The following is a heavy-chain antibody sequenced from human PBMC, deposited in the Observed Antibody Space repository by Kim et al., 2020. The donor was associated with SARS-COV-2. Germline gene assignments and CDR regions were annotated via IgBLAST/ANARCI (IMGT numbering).Heavy chain of an antibody. V-gene: IGHV3-30*18. CDR2: ISYDGSNK. CDR3: AKDRLSTWDFWVQFGYYYYGMDV. J-gene: IGHJ6*02. D-gene: IGHD3-3*01. CDR1: GFTFSSYG. Sequence: GGSLRLSCAASGFTFSSYGMHWVRQAPGKGLEWVAVISYDGSNKYYADSVKGRFTISRDNSKNTLYLQMNSLRAEDTAVYYCAKDRLSTWDFWVQFGYYYYGMDVWGQGTTVTVSS.